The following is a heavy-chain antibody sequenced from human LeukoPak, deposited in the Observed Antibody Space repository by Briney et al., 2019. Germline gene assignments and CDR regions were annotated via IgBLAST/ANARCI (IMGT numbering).Heavy chain of an antibody. V-gene: IGHV4-59*08. CDR2: IYYSGST. D-gene: IGHD1-14*01. CDR1: GGSISSYY. CDR3: ARQAITYVDY. Sequence: SETLSLTCAVSGGSISSYYWSWIRQPPGKGLEWIGYIYYSGSTNYNPSLKSRVTISVDTSKNQFFLKLSSVTAADTAVYYCARQAITYVDYWGQGTLVTVSS. J-gene: IGHJ4*02.